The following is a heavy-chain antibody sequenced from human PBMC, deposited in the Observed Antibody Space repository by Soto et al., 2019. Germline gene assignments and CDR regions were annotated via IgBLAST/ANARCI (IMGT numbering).Heavy chain of an antibody. CDR2: IGPTGDT. V-gene: IGHV4-34*02. CDR1: GRSMSGYN. Sequence: QVQQQHWGARLLKPSETLSLTCAEYGRSMSGYNWSWLRRSPVRGLEWIGEIGPTGDTNYGPSFMSRVTASVDTSKYELSLRLTQVTAADTATYLCARNGLGFGFDIWGLGTMVSVSS. J-gene: IGHJ3*02. D-gene: IGHD3-16*01. CDR3: ARNGLGFGFDI.